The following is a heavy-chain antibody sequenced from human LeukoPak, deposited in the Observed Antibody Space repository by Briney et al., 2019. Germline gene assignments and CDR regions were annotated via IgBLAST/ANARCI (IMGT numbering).Heavy chain of an antibody. CDR2: ISAYNGNT. CDR3: ARAGGTGSSWHRTYYYYMDV. Sequence: ASVKVSCKASGYTFNSYGISWVRQAPGQGLEWMGWISAYNGNTNYAQKLQGRVTMTTDTSTSTAYMELRSLRSDDTAVYYCARAGGTGSSWHRTYYYYMDVWGKGTTVTVSS. J-gene: IGHJ6*03. V-gene: IGHV1-18*01. D-gene: IGHD6-13*01. CDR1: GYTFNSYG.